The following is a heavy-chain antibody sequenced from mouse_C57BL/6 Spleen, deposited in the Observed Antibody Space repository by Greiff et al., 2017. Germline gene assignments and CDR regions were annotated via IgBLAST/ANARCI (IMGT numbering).Heavy chain of an antibody. CDR3: ARSPYYGRGDY. J-gene: IGHJ2*01. D-gene: IGHD1-1*01. CDR2: INPNNGGT. V-gene: IGHV1-18*01. CDR1: GYTFTDYN. Sequence: EVQLQQSGPELVKPGASVKIPCKASGYTFTDYNMDWVKQSHGKSLEWIGDINPNNGGTFYNQKFKGKATLTVDKSSSTAYMELRSLTSEDTAVYYCARSPYYGRGDYWGQGTTLTVSS.